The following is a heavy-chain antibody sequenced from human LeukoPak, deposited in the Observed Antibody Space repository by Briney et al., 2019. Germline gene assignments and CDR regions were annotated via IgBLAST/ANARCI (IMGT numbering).Heavy chain of an antibody. Sequence: PGGSLRLSCAASGFTFSSYEMNWVRQAPGKGLEWVGRSSDKRASYSTEFAESVRGRFTISRDESKNSLYLQMNNLRPEDSAVYYCAKLYYESAIHHTFEFWGQGTQATVSS. V-gene: IGHV3-72*01. CDR3: AKLYYESAIHHTFEF. D-gene: IGHD3-16*01. J-gene: IGHJ4*02. CDR2: SSDKRASYST. CDR1: GFTFSSYE.